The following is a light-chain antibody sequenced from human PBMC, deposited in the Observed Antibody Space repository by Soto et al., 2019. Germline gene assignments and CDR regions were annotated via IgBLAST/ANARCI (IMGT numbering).Light chain of an antibody. CDR3: LLYYDGVQV. V-gene: IGLV7-43*01. J-gene: IGLJ2*01. CDR1: TGAVTSGHF. Sequence: QAVVTQEPSLTVSPGGTVTLTCASSTGAVTSGHFANWFQQTPGQTPRSLIHSTSDKHSWTPARCSGSLLGGKAALTLSDVQPEDEADYYCLLYYDGVQVFGGGTKLTVL. CDR2: STS.